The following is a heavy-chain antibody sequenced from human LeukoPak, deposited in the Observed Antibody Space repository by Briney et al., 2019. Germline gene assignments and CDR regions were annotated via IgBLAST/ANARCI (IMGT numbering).Heavy chain of an antibody. CDR3: AKDLWGSQVLNYYYMDV. CDR1: GFTFSSYG. Sequence: GGSLRLSCAASGFTFSSYGMHWVRQAPGKGLEWVAFIRYDGSNKYYADSVKGRFTISRDNSKNTLYLQINSLRAEDTAVYYCAKDLWGSQVLNYYYMDVWGKGTTVTISS. V-gene: IGHV3-30*02. CDR2: IRYDGSNK. J-gene: IGHJ6*03. D-gene: IGHD7-27*01.